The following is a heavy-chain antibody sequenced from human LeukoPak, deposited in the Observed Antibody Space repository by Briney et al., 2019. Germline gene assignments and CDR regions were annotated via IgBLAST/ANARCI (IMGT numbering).Heavy chain of an antibody. CDR2: INHSGST. D-gene: IGHD4-17*01. J-gene: IGHJ4*02. CDR1: GGSFSGYY. V-gene: IGHV4-34*01. CDR3: ARGGDDYGGNDLDY. Sequence: SETLSLTCAVYGGSFSGYYWSWIRQPPGKGLEWIGEINHSGSTNYNPSLKSRVTISVDTSKNQFSLKLSSVTAADTAVYYWARGGDDYGGNDLDYWGQGTLVTVSS.